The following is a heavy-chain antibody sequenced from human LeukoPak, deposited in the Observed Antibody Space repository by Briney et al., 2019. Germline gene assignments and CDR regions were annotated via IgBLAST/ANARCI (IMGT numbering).Heavy chain of an antibody. J-gene: IGHJ4*02. Sequence: PGGSLRLSCAASGFTFSDYYMSWIRQAPGKGLEWVGHIKRKTDGGTTDYAAPVKGRFTISRDDSKNTLYLKMNSLKTEDTAVYYCTTDSYGDYGDFDYWGQGTLVTVSS. D-gene: IGHD4-17*01. CDR2: IKRKTDGGTT. CDR3: TTDSYGDYGDFDY. CDR1: GFTFSDYY. V-gene: IGHV3-15*01.